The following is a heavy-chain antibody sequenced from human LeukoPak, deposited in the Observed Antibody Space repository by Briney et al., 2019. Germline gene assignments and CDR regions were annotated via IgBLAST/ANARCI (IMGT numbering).Heavy chain of an antibody. V-gene: IGHV4-38-2*02. CDR2: IYHSGST. Sequence: SETLSLTCTVSGYSISSGYYWGWIRQPPGKGLEWIGSIYHSGSTYYNPFLKSRVTISVDTSKNQFSLQLNSVTPEDTAVYYCAQDLVYWGQGTLVTVSS. CDR3: AQDLVY. CDR1: GYSISSGYY. D-gene: IGHD3-16*01. J-gene: IGHJ4*02.